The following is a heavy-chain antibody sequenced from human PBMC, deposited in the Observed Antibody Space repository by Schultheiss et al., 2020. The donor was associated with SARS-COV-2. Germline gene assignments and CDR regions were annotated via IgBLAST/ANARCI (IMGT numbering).Heavy chain of an antibody. CDR1: GFTFSSYW. CDR2: INSDGSST. J-gene: IGHJ4*02. CDR3: AKAARRITIFGVVIAYFDY. Sequence: GGSLRLSCAASGFTFSSYWMHWVRQAPGKGLVWVSRINSDGSSTSYADSVKGRFTISRDNAKNTLYLQMNSLRAEDTAVYYCAKAARRITIFGVVIAYFDYWGQGTLVTVSS. D-gene: IGHD3-3*01. V-gene: IGHV3-74*01.